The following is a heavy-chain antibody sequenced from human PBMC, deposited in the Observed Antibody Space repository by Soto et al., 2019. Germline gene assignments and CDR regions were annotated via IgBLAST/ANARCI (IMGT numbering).Heavy chain of an antibody. Sequence: GGSLRLSCAASGFTFSSYSMNWVRQAPGKGLEWVSYISSSSSTLYYADSVKGRFTISRDNAKNSLYLQMNSLRDEDTAVYYCARSYSSGWSNWFDPWGQGTLVTVSS. CDR1: GFTFSSYS. CDR3: ARSYSSGWSNWFDP. V-gene: IGHV3-48*02. CDR2: ISSSSSTL. D-gene: IGHD6-19*01. J-gene: IGHJ5*02.